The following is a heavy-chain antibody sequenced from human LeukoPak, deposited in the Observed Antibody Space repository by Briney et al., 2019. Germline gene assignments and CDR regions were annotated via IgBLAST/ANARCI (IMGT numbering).Heavy chain of an antibody. Sequence: ASVKVSCKGSGSIFSKSAIQWVRQARGQRLEWIGWIVVGSGSINYAQKLQERITITRDMSTSTAYMELSSLTSDDTAVYFCAAGDNDSWSGYYGAPDLWGQGTLVTVSS. CDR3: AAGDNDSWSGYYGAPDL. CDR1: GSIFSKSA. D-gene: IGHD3-3*01. V-gene: IGHV1-58*02. CDR2: IVVGSGSI. J-gene: IGHJ5*02.